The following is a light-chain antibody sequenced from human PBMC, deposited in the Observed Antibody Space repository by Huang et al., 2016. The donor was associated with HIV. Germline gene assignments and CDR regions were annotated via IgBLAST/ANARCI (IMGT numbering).Light chain of an antibody. CDR3: QQYNNWPPLLT. Sequence: EIVLTQSPATLSLSPGERAALSCRATQSINNNLAWYQQKPGQSPRLLIYGASTRATGIPARFRGSGSGTEFTRTISSLQSEDFAVYYCQQYNNWPPLLTFGGGTKVEIK. CDR2: GAS. CDR1: QSINNN. V-gene: IGKV3-15*01. J-gene: IGKJ4*01.